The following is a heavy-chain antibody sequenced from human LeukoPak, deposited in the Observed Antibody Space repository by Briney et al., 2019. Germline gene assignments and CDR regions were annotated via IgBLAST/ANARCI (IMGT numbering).Heavy chain of an antibody. Sequence: GASLQISCKGSGYSFTSYWIGWVRQMPGKGLEWMGIIYPGDSDTRYSPSFQGQVTISADKSISTAYLQWSSLKASDTAMYYCARQVVRGVIIRYFDLWGRGTLVTVSS. CDR1: GYSFTSYW. D-gene: IGHD3-10*01. J-gene: IGHJ2*01. CDR2: IYPGDSDT. CDR3: ARQVVRGVIIRYFDL. V-gene: IGHV5-51*01.